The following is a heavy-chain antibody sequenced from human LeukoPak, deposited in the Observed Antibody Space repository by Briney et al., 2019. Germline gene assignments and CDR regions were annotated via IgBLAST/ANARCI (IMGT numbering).Heavy chain of an antibody. Sequence: GGSLRLSCAASGFTFSSYGMHWVRQAPGKGLEWVAFIRYDGSNKYYADSVKGRFTISRDNSKNTLYLQMNSLRAEDTAVYYRAKDTRYYFDYWGQGTLVTVSS. CDR3: AKDTRYYFDY. J-gene: IGHJ4*02. D-gene: IGHD2-2*01. CDR1: GFTFSSYG. V-gene: IGHV3-30*02. CDR2: IRYDGSNK.